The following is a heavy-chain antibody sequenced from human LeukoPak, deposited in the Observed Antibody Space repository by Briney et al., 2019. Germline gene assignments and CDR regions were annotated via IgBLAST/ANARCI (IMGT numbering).Heavy chain of an antibody. D-gene: IGHD3-10*01. CDR1: GFTFSSYS. CDR3: AAGFSGSYYPLYYYGMDV. J-gene: IGHJ6*02. V-gene: IGHV3-21*01. Sequence: GGSLRLSCAASGFTFSSYSMNWVRQAPGKGLEWVSSISSSSSYIYYADSVKGRFTISRDNAKNSLYLQMNSLRAEDTAVYYCAAGFSGSYYPLYYYGMDVWGQGTTVTVSS. CDR2: ISSSSSYI.